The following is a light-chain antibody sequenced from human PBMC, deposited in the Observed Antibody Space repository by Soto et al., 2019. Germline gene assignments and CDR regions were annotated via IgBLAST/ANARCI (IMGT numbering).Light chain of an antibody. CDR2: GAS. Sequence: EVMLTQSPGTLSLSPGERATLSCRASQSIFSNYLAWYQQKSGQAPRILIYGASNTATGIPDRFSGSGSGTDFTFTISRLEPEDFAVYYCQQYCTSPRTFGQGTKVEFK. CDR1: QSIFSNY. CDR3: QQYCTSPRT. V-gene: IGKV3-20*01. J-gene: IGKJ1*01.